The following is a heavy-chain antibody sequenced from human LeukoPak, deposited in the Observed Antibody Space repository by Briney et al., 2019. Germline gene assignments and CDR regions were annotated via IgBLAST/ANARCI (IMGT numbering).Heavy chain of an antibody. CDR1: GFTFDDYA. CDR2: ISWNSGSI. Sequence: GGSLRLSCAASGFTFDDYAMHWVRQAPGKGLEWVSGISWNSGSIGYADSVKGRFTISRDNAKNSLYLQMNSLRAEDTALYYCAKEAAAGTSGFDPWGQGTLVTVSS. D-gene: IGHD6-13*01. J-gene: IGHJ5*02. V-gene: IGHV3-9*01. CDR3: AKEAAAGTSGFDP.